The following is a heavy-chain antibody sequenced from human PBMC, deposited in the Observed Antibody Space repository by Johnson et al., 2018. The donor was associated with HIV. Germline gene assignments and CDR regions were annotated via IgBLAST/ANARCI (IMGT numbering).Heavy chain of an antibody. Sequence: VQLVESGGGLVQPGGSLRLSCAASGFTFSSYDMHWVRQATGKGLEWVSAIGTAGDTYYPGFVKGRFTISRDNSKNTLYLQMNSLSAEDTAVYYCANGRAWELLSELEREYTEFEEWGQGTMVSVSS. CDR3: ANGRAWELLSELEREYTEFEE. CDR2: IGTAGDT. V-gene: IGHV3-13*01. CDR1: GFTFSSYD. D-gene: IGHD1-26*01. J-gene: IGHJ3*01.